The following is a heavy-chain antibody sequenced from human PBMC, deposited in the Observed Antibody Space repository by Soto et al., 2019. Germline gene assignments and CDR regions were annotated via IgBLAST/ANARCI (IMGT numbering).Heavy chain of an antibody. D-gene: IGHD2-8*01. J-gene: IGHJ4*02. CDR3: AKLRDFVVLPAGILDY. V-gene: IGHV3-23*01. CDR2: ISGGGDTT. CDR1: GFTFSSYG. Sequence: EVQLLESGGGLVQPGGSLRLTCAASGFTFSSYGISWIRLSPGKGLEWVSVISGGGDTTYYTPSVKGRFTISRADFRNTLYLQMNGLRTEDTAIYYCAKLRDFVVLPAGILDYWGPGTLVTVSS.